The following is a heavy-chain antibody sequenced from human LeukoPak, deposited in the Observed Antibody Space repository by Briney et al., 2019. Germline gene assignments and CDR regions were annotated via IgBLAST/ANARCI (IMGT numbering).Heavy chain of an antibody. CDR3: AKVRFGVTARYYFDY. D-gene: IGHD3-10*01. CDR1: GVTFSSYA. Sequence: PGGSLRLSCAASGVTFSSYAMSWVRQAPGKGLEWASVISGSGASTYYADSVKGRFTISRDNSKNTLYLQMNSLRAEDTAVYYCAKVRFGVTARYYFDYWGQGTLVTVSS. V-gene: IGHV3-23*01. CDR2: ISGSGAST. J-gene: IGHJ4*02.